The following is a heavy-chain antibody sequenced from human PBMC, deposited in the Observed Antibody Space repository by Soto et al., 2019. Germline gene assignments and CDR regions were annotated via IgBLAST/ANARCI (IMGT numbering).Heavy chain of an antibody. J-gene: IGHJ6*02. CDR1: GGSFSGYY. V-gene: IGHV4-34*01. D-gene: IGHD3-10*01. CDR2: INHSGST. CDR3: ARGSWFGELFYQAYYYYYGMDV. Sequence: QVQLQQWGAGLLKPSETLSLTCAVYGGSFSGYYWSWIRQPPGKGLEWIGEINHSGSTNYNPSLKRRVTISVDTSKSQFSLKLSSVTAADTAVYYCARGSWFGELFYQAYYYYYGMDVWGQGTTVTVSS.